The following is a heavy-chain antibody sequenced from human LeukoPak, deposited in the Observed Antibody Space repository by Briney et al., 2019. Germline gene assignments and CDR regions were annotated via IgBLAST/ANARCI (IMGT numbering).Heavy chain of an antibody. Sequence: SETLSLTCAVSGGSISSSNWWSWVRQPPGKGLEWIGEIYHSGSTNYNPSLKSRVTISVDKSKNQFSLKLSSVTAADTAVYYCASKGLTMVRGVTAYYFDYWGQGTLATVSS. CDR3: ASKGLTMVRGVTAYYFDY. V-gene: IGHV4-4*02. CDR2: IYHSGST. J-gene: IGHJ4*02. D-gene: IGHD3-10*01. CDR1: GGSISSSNW.